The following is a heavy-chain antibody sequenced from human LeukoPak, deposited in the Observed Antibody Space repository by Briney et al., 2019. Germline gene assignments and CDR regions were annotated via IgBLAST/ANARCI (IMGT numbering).Heavy chain of an antibody. CDR3: PRGLGGEGSWFFDP. J-gene: IGHJ2*01. CDR1: GVSIGSFY. V-gene: IGHV4-59*01. Sequence: PSETLSLTCNVSGVSIGSFYWNWIRQPPGKELEWIGYIYNSGSANYIPSLKSRLTISLDTPRNQVSLNLTSVTAADTAVYYCPRGLGGEGSWFFDPWGRAPLVTFSS. D-gene: IGHD3-16*01. CDR2: IYNSGSA.